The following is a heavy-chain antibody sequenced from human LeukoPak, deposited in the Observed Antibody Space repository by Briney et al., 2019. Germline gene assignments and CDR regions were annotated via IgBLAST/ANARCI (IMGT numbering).Heavy chain of an antibody. Sequence: GGSLRLSCAASGFTFSSYWMHWVRQAPGKGLVWVSRINTDGSSTSYADSVKGRFTISRDNSKNTLYLQMNSLRAEDTAVYYCAKANIVGATRSFDYWGQGTLVTVSS. J-gene: IGHJ4*02. V-gene: IGHV3-74*01. D-gene: IGHD1-26*01. CDR1: GFTFSSYW. CDR2: INTDGSST. CDR3: AKANIVGATRSFDY.